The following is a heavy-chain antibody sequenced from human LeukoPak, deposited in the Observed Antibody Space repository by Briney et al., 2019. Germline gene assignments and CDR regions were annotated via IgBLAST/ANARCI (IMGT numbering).Heavy chain of an antibody. CDR1: GGTFSSYA. J-gene: IGHJ6*04. D-gene: IGHD2-15*01. CDR2: IIPIFGTA. CDR3: ARVVDCSGGSCSGMDV. Sequence: SVKVSCKASGGTFSSYAISWVRQAPGQGLEWMGGIIPIFGTANYAQKFQGRVTITADESTSTAYMELSSLRSEDTAVYYCARVVDCSGGSCSGMDVWGKGTTVTVSS. V-gene: IGHV1-69*13.